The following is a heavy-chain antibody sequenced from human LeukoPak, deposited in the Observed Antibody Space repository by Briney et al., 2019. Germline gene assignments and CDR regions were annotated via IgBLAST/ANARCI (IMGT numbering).Heavy chain of an antibody. J-gene: IGHJ6*02. D-gene: IGHD3-3*01. Sequence: ASVKVSCKASGYTFTSYDINWVRQATGQGLEWMGWMNPNSGNTGYAQKFQGRVTMTRNTSISTAYMELSSLRSEDTAVYYCARVTIFGVVMADGMDVWGQGTTVTVSS. CDR1: GYTFTSYD. V-gene: IGHV1-8*01. CDR2: MNPNSGNT. CDR3: ARVTIFGVVMADGMDV.